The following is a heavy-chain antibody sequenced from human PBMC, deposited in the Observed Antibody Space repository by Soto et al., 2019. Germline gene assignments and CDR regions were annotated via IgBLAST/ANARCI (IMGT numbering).Heavy chain of an antibody. CDR2: TSSGSSVI. CDR3: ARGSDDSYYDASSGYHYYYYYGMDV. CDR1: GFTFRSFI. Sequence: GGSLRLSCAASGFTFRSFIMNWVRQAPGKGLEWVSFTSSGSSVIFYADSVKGRFTISRDNAKNSLYLQMNSLRDEDTAVYYCARGSDDSYYDASSGYHYYYYYGMDVWGQGSTVTV. V-gene: IGHV3-48*02. D-gene: IGHD3-3*01. J-gene: IGHJ6*02.